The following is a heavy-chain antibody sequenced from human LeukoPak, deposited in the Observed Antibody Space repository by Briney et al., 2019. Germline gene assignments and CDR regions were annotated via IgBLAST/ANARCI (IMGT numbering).Heavy chain of an antibody. CDR3: ARDVPSCRALIGYYFDY. D-gene: IGHD3-10*01. Sequence: PGGSLRLSCAASGFTFSSYAMHWVRQAPGKGLEWVTVISYDGSNKYYADSVKGRFTISRDNSKNTLYLQMNSLRAEDTAVYYCARDVPSCRALIGYYFDYWGQGTLVTVSS. J-gene: IGHJ4*02. V-gene: IGHV3-30-3*01. CDR1: GFTFSSYA. CDR2: ISYDGSNK.